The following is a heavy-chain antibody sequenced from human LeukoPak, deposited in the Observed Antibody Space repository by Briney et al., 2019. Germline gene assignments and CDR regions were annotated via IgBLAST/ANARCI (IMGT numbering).Heavy chain of an antibody. D-gene: IGHD2-2*01. CDR3: GVVVPAEPSYAFDI. CDR2: IIPIFGTA. CDR1: GGTFSNYA. Sequence: ASVKVSCKASGGTFSNYAISWVRQAPEQGLEWMGGIIPIFGTANYAQKFQGRVTITTDESTNTAYMELSSLRSEDTAVYYCGVVVPAEPSYAFDIWGQGTMVTVSS. J-gene: IGHJ3*02. V-gene: IGHV1-69*05.